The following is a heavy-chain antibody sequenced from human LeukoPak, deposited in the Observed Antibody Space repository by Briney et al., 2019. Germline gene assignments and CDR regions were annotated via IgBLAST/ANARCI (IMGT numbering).Heavy chain of an antibody. CDR3: ARDSTARFPGSGAFDI. CDR2: ISSSSSYI. J-gene: IGHJ3*02. CDR1: GFTFSSYS. V-gene: IGHV3-21*01. Sequence: GGSLRLSCAASGFTFSSYSMNWVRQAPGKGLEWVSSISSSSSYIYYADSVKGRFTISRDNAKNSLYLQMNSLRAEDTAVYYCARDSTARFPGSGAFDIWGQGTMVTVSS.